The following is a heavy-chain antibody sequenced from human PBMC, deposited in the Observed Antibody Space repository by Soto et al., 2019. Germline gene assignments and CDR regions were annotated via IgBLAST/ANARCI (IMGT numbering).Heavy chain of an antibody. J-gene: IGHJ5*02. CDR1: GFSFSSYA. CDR2: ISKDGMNK. CDR3: ARDMYSSDYFVKWFEP. D-gene: IGHD6-19*01. V-gene: IGHV3-30*04. Sequence: QVRLVEYGGGVVQPGRSLRLSCTASGFSFSSYAMYWFRQPPGKGLEWVAVISKDGMNKNYADSVKGRVTVSRDNANYSVDLQLNSLRGEDTAMYYCARDMYSSDYFVKWFEPWGQGTLVTVSS.